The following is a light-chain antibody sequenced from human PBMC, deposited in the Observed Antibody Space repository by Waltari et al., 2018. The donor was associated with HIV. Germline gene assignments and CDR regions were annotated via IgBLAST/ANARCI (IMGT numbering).Light chain of an antibody. CDR3: ATWDDSLNGVL. CDR1: SSNIERNS. CDR2: RDT. J-gene: IGLJ2*01. Sequence: SVLTPPPSASGTPGQKVTIPCSGSSSNIERNSLFLYQPLPGAAPKHPIYRDTQRPSGVPDRFSGSKSGTSASLAISGLRSEDEAVYSCATWDDSLNGVLFGGGTNLNVL. V-gene: IGLV1-47*01.